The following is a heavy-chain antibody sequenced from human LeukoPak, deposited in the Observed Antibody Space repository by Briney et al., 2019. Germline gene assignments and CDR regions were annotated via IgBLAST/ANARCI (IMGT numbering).Heavy chain of an antibody. D-gene: IGHD5-18*01. Sequence: GGSLRLSCAVSGFTFRSCWMSWVRQAPGKGLEWVANIKQDGSEKYYVDSVKGRFTISRDNARNSLYLQMNSLRAEDTAVYYCARDPGYNYGYDYWGQGTLVTVSS. J-gene: IGHJ4*02. V-gene: IGHV3-7*03. CDR2: IKQDGSEK. CDR1: GFTFRSCW. CDR3: ARDPGYNYGYDY.